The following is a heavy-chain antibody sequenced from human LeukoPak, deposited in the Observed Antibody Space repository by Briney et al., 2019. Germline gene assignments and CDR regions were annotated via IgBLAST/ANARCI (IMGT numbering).Heavy chain of an antibody. CDR2: ISGSGGSI. CDR1: GFTFSSYA. D-gene: IGHD2-2*01. V-gene: IGHV3-23*01. CDR3: AKFDGYQLPRENFDY. Sequence: GGSLRLSCAASGFTFSSYAMSWVRQAPGKGLEWVSAISGSGGSIYYADSVKGRFTISRDNSKNTLYLQMNSLRAEDTAVYYCAKFDGYQLPRENFDYWGQGTLVTVSS. J-gene: IGHJ4*02.